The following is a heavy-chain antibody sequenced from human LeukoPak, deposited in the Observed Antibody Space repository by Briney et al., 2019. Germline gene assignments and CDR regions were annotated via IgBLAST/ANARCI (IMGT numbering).Heavy chain of an antibody. J-gene: IGHJ4*02. CDR3: ARGRPTNLNGIY. Sequence: WMNPESGNTNYAQRFQGRVTMTWDTSINTAYMELSSLRSDDTAVYYCARGRPTNLNGIYWGQGTLVTVSS. D-gene: IGHD1-1*01. CDR2: MNPESGNT. V-gene: IGHV1-8*01.